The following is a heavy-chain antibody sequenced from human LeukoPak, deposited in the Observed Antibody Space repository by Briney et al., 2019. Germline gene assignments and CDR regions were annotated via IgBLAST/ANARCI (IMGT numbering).Heavy chain of an antibody. Sequence: GGSLRLSCAASGFTFSNYWMTWVRQAPGKGLEWVANIKQDGSETYYVDSVKGRFTISRDNSNNSLYLQMSSLRVEDTAVYYCARAGGRASGSSYWGQGTLVTVSS. CDR2: IKQDGSET. J-gene: IGHJ4*02. CDR1: GFTFSNYW. D-gene: IGHD1-26*01. CDR3: ARAGGRASGSSY. V-gene: IGHV3-7*01.